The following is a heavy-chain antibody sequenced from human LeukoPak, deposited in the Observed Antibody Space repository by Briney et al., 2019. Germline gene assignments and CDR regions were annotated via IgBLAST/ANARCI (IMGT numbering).Heavy chain of an antibody. CDR3: ARVSRVAYSSSWYLDY. D-gene: IGHD6-13*01. CDR2: IFRRNSYI. V-gene: IGHV3-21*06. Sequence: GGSLRLSCAASGFTFSDYSMNWVRQAPRKGLEWVSSIFRRNSYIYYSDSVKGRFTISRDDAKNSLYLQMNSLRADDTAMYYCARVSRVAYSSSWYLDYWGQGTLVTVSS. J-gene: IGHJ4*02. CDR1: GFTFSDYS.